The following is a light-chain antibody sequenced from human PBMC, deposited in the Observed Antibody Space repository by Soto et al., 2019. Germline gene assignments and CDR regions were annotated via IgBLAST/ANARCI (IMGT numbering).Light chain of an antibody. J-gene: IGKJ5*01. CDR3: GDRSTCPLA. CDR2: DAS. CDR1: QSVGIY. Sequence: EIVLTQSPATLSLSPGERATLSCRASQSVGIYLGWFQQRPGQAPRLLIFDASNRAAGIPARFRGGGSGAHFTRTINSLEHEDFEVYCCGDRSTCPLAFGKGTRLQI. V-gene: IGKV3-11*01.